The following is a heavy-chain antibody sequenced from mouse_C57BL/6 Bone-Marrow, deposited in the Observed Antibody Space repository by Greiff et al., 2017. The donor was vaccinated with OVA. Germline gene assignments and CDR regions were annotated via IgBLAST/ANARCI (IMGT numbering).Heavy chain of an antibody. D-gene: IGHD1-1*01. V-gene: IGHV5-16*01. CDR1: GFTFSDYY. CDR2: INYDGSST. Sequence: EVKLMESEGGLVQPGSSMKLSCTASGFTFSDYYMAWVRQVPEKGLEWVANINYDGSSTYYLDSLKSRFIISRDNAKNILYLQMSSLKSEDTATYYCARGDYYGNAMDYWGQGTSVTVSS. CDR3: ARGDYYGNAMDY. J-gene: IGHJ4*01.